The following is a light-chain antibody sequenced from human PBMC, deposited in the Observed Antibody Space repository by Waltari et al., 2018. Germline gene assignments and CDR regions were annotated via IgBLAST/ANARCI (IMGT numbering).Light chain of an antibody. CDR2: EAS. CDR1: QSISAL. CDR3: QQYFSYPWT. J-gene: IGKJ1*01. Sequence: DIQMTQSPSTLSASIGDRVTITCRASQSISALLAWYHQKPGKAPKLVIYEASALETGVPSRFSGSGSGTEFTLSISSVQPGDVGTFYCQQYFSYPWTFGRGTKVEIK. V-gene: IGKV1-5*03.